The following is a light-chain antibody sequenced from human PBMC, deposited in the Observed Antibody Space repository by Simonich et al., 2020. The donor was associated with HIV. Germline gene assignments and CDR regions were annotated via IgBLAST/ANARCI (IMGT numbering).Light chain of an antibody. CDR3: QQYDNWPPWT. CDR2: WAS. J-gene: IGKJ1*01. V-gene: IGKV4-1*01. CDR1: QSVLYSSNNKNY. Sequence: DIVMTQSPDSLAVSLGERATINCKSSQSVLYSSNNKNYLAWYQQKPGQPPKLLIYWASTREAGVPDRFSGRGSGTEFTLTISSMQSEDFAVYYCQQYDNWPPWTFGQGTKVEIK.